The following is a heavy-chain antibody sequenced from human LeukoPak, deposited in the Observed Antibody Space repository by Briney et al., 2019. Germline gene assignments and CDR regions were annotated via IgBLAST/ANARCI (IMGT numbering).Heavy chain of an antibody. CDR2: INPNSGGT. J-gene: IGHJ4*02. CDR3: ARDLGISGLDY. CDR1: GYTFTGYY. V-gene: IGHV1-2*02. Sequence: ASVKVSCKASGYTFTGYYMHWVRQAPGQGLEWMGWINPNSGGTKYSLKFQDRVTNTRDTSASTAYMELSSLRSEDTAVYYCARDLGISGLDYWGQGTLVTVSS. D-gene: IGHD3-9*01.